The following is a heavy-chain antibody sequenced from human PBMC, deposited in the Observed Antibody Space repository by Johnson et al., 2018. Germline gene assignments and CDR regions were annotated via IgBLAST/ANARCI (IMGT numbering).Heavy chain of an antibody. CDR2: INWNGGST. V-gene: IGHV3-20*04. D-gene: IGHD1-26*01. CDR3: TRVRLGTTTSHQDYFDY. J-gene: IGHJ4*02. Sequence: VQLVQSGGGVVRPGGSLRLSCAASGFTFDDYGMSWVRQAPGKGLEWVSGINWNGGSTGYADSVKGRFTISRDNAKNSLYLQMNSRRAEDTAVYYCTRVRLGTTTSHQDYFDYWGQGTLVTVSS. CDR1: GFTFDDYG.